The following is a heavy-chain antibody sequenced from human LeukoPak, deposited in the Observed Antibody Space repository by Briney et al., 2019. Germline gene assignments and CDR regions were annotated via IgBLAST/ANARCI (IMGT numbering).Heavy chain of an antibody. D-gene: IGHD2-15*01. J-gene: IGHJ6*03. Sequence: PGGSLRLSCAPSGFTVSSNYMTWVREAPGKELEWVSVINSGGGTYYADSVKGRFTISRDNSKNTLYLQMNSLRAEDSAVYYCARERRGYCSGGSCYNHNYYYYMDVWGKGTTVTISS. CDR3: ARERRGYCSGGSCYNHNYYYYMDV. CDR2: INSGGGT. CDR1: GFTVSSNY. V-gene: IGHV3-66*01.